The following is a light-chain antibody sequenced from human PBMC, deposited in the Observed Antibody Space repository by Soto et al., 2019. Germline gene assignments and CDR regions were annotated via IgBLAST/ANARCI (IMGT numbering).Light chain of an antibody. V-gene: IGKV1-39*01. CDR2: AAS. CDR3: QQSHSTPRT. J-gene: IGKJ1*01. Sequence: DIQMTQSPSSLSASIEDRVTITCRASQSISGHLNWYQQKPGKAPKLLIYAASSLQSGVPSRFSGSGSGTDFTLTISSLQHEDFATYYCQQSHSTPRTFGQGNKVDIK. CDR1: QSISGH.